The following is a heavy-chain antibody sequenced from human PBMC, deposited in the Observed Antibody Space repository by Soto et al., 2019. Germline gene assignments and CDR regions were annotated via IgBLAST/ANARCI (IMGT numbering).Heavy chain of an antibody. CDR3: AKPSTQQLGPFDY. CDR2: ISGSGGST. V-gene: IGHV3-23*01. Sequence: HPGGSLRLSCAASGFTFSSYAMSWVRQAPGKGLEWVSAISGSGGSTYYADSVKGRFTISRDNSKNTLYLQMNSLRAEDTAVYYCAKPSTQQLGPFDYWGQGTLVTVSS. D-gene: IGHD6-13*01. J-gene: IGHJ4*02. CDR1: GFTFSSYA.